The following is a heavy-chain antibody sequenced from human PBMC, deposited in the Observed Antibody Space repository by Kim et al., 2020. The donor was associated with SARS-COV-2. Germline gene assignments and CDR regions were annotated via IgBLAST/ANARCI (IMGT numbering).Heavy chain of an antibody. CDR3: ARGGVSIAARSYYFDY. Sequence: SLKSRVTISVDTSKTQFSLRLSSVTAADTAVYYCARGGVSIAARSYYFDYWGQGTLVTVSS. D-gene: IGHD6-6*01. V-gene: IGHV4-34*01. J-gene: IGHJ4*02.